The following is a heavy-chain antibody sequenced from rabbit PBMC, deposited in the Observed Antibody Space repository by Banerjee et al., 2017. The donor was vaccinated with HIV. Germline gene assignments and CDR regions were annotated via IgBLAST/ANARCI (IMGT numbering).Heavy chain of an antibody. Sequence: QEQLEESGGDLVKPEGSLTLTCTASGFSFSNKYVMCWVRQAPGKGLEWIACINTNSGNTVYASWVNGRFTISRTSSTTVTLQMTSLTAADTATYFCARGFYHGKDLWGPGTLVTVS. CDR2: INTNSGNT. J-gene: IGHJ6*01. CDR1: GFSFSNKYV. CDR3: ARGFYHGKDL. V-gene: IGHV1S45*01.